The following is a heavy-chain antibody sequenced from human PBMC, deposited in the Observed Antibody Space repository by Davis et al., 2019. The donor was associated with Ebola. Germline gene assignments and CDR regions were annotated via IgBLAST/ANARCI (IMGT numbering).Heavy chain of an antibody. CDR1: GFTFSNAW. V-gene: IGHV3-15*01. J-gene: IGHJ4*02. CDR2: IKSKTDGGTT. D-gene: IGHD3-22*01. CDR3: TTDPPNYDSSGYYYHY. Sequence: GESLKISCAASGFTFSNAWMSWVRQAPGKGLEWVGRIKSKTDGGTTDYAAPVKGRFTISRDDSKNTLYLQMNSLKTEDTAVYYCTTDPPNYDSSGYYYHYWGQGTLVTVSS.